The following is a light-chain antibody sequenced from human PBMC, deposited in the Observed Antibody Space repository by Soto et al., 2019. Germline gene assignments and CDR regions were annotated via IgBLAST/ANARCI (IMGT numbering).Light chain of an antibody. Sequence: QSVLTQPPSASGTPGQRVTISCSGSTSNIGSNTVNWYQHFPGTAPKPLIFSDNQRPSGVPDRVSGSKSGTSASLAISGLESEDEADSYCAAGDDSLNAYVLFGGGTKLTVL. CDR1: TSNIGSNT. J-gene: IGLJ2*01. CDR2: SDN. CDR3: AAGDDSLNAYVL. V-gene: IGLV1-44*01.